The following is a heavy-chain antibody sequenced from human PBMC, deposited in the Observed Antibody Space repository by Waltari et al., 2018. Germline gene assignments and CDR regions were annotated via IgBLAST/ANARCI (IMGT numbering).Heavy chain of an antibody. J-gene: IGHJ4*02. D-gene: IGHD6-25*01. CDR2: IYHPGSS. V-gene: IGHV4-38-2*01. CDR3: AEEGNTTAGLFDS. Sequence: QVQLRESGPGLVRSSETLSLPCPASGPSVNNDFYWAWIRQSPGGGLEWIASIYHPGSSHYNSSLKSRVSISTDMSTKQFFLTLTHLTAADTAVYYCAEEGNTTAGLFDSWGQGTLVTVSS. CDR1: GPSVNNDFY.